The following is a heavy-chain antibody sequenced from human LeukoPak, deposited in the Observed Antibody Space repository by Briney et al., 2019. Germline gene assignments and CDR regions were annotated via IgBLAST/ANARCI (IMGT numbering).Heavy chain of an antibody. Sequence: ASVKVSCKASGCTFTSYGISWVRQAPGQGLEWMGWISAYSGNTNYAQKLQGRVTMTTDTSTSTAYMELRSLRSDDTAVYYCARITIFGVVTETGFDYWGQGTLVTVSS. CDR1: GCTFTSYG. V-gene: IGHV1-18*01. D-gene: IGHD3-3*01. CDR3: ARITIFGVVTETGFDY. J-gene: IGHJ4*02. CDR2: ISAYSGNT.